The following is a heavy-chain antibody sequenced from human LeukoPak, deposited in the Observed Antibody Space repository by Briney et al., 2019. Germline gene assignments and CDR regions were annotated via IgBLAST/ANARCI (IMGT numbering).Heavy chain of an antibody. J-gene: IGHJ5*02. D-gene: IGHD2/OR15-2a*01. Sequence: ASVKVSCKASGYAFTTYDINWVRRATGQGLEWVGWMNPNSGNTAYAQNFQGRVTMTRNTSISTAYMELSSLRSEDTAVYYCAKGNRGDNWFDPWGQGTLVTVSS. CDR3: AKGNRGDNWFDP. V-gene: IGHV1-8*01. CDR1: GYAFTTYD. CDR2: MNPNSGNT.